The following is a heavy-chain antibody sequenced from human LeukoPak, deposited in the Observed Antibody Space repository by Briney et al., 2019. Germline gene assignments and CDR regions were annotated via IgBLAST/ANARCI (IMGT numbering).Heavy chain of an antibody. J-gene: IGHJ4*02. Sequence: GGSLRLSCAASGFTFSSYSMNWVRQAPGKGLEWVSYISSRSATIYYADSVKGRFTISRDNAKDSLYLQMNGLRAEDTAVYYCARDPLSSSSFDLWGQGTLVTVSS. CDR1: GFTFSSYS. CDR3: ARDPLSSSSFDL. D-gene: IGHD6-13*01. CDR2: ISSRSATI. V-gene: IGHV3-48*01.